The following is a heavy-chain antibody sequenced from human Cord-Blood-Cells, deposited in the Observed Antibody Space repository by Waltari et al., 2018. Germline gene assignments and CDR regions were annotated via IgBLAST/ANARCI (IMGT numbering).Heavy chain of an antibody. D-gene: IGHD3-10*01. J-gene: IGHJ4*02. CDR2: IKQDGSEK. CDR1: GFTFTRYW. V-gene: IGHV3-7*01. Sequence: EVQLVESGGGLVQPGGSLRLSCAASGFTFTRYWLSWVRQAPGKGVGGVANIKQDGSEKYYVDSLKGRFTIARDSAKNSLYLQMMSLRAEDTAVYYCAREDSGYFDYWGQGTLVTVSS. CDR3: AREDSGYFDY.